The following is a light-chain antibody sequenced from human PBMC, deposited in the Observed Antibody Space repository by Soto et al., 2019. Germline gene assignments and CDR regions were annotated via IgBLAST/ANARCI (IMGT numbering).Light chain of an antibody. CDR3: QQFNNYPWT. V-gene: IGKV1-5*03. Sequence: DIQMTQSPSTLSASVGDRVTITCRASQSISSWLAWYQQKPVKAPKLLIYKASSLESGVPSRFSGSGSGTEFTLTISSLQPDDVAPYYCQQFNNYPWTFGQGTRVDSK. CDR2: KAS. J-gene: IGKJ1*01. CDR1: QSISSW.